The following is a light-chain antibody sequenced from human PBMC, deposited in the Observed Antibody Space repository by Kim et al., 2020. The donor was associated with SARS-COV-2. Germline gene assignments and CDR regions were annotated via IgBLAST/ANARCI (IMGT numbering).Light chain of an antibody. CDR1: SSYSGNNA. V-gene: IGLV1-36*01. J-gene: IGLJ2*01. Sequence: RQSVTISCSGSSSYSGNNAVCWHQQLPGKAPKLLCYYDDLLPSGVSDRFSGYKSGTAASLAISGLQSEDEADYYCAAWDDRVDGPVFGGGTEVTVL. CDR3: AAWDDRVDGPV. CDR2: YDD.